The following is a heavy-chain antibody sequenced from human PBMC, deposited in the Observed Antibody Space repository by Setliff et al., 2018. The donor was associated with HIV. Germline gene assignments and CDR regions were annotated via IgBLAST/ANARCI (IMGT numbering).Heavy chain of an antibody. CDR2: VYPGGASI. V-gene: IGHV1-46*01. J-gene: IGHJ4*02. D-gene: IGHD1-26*01. Sequence: ASVKVSCKASGYSFTSYIIHWVRQAPGQGLEWVGRVYPGGASIHYAQKFLGRVTVTRDTFTGTVYMDLSSLRFEDTAVYYCAREFPGGTYGFDYWGQGTLVTVSS. CDR3: AREFPGGTYGFDY. CDR1: GYSFTSYI.